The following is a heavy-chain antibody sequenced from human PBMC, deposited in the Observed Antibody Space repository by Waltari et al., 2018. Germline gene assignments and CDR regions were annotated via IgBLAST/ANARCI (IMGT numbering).Heavy chain of an antibody. Sequence: QLQLQESGPGLVKPSETLSLTCTVSGGSISSSSNYWGWIRQPTGKGLEWIGSIYYSGTAYYNPSLKSRVTISVDTSKNQFSLKLSSVTAADTAVYYCARQSTEWGQGTLVTVSS. CDR1: GGSISSSSNY. J-gene: IGHJ4*02. CDR3: ARQSTE. V-gene: IGHV4-39*01. CDR2: IYYSGTA.